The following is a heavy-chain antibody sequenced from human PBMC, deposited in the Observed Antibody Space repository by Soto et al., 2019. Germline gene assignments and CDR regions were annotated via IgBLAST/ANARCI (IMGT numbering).Heavy chain of an antibody. D-gene: IGHD6-19*01. Sequence: GGSLRLSCAASGFSLSDHYIDWVRQAPEKGLERVGRSRDKAQGYSTEYAASVKGRFTTSRDASNNTVLQQMNSLRAEATAVYDCAKDQWLAPRACFDYWGQGTLVTASS. CDR3: AKDQWLAPRACFDY. CDR2: SRDKAQGYST. V-gene: IGHV3-72*01. CDR1: GFSLSDHY. J-gene: IGHJ4*02.